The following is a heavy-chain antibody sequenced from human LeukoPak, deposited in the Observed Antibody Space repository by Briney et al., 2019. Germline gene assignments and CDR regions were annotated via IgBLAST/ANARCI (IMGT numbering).Heavy chain of an antibody. V-gene: IGHV3-23*01. J-gene: IGHJ4*02. CDR3: AKGGYYDFWSGYF. D-gene: IGHD3-3*01. CDR2: ISGSGGST. Sequence: GGSLRLSCAASGFTFSSYAMHWVRQAPGKGLEWVSAISGSGGSTYYADSVKGRFTISRDNSKNTLYLQMNSLRAEDTAVYYCAKGGYYDFWSGYFWGQGTLVTVSS. CDR1: GFTFSSYA.